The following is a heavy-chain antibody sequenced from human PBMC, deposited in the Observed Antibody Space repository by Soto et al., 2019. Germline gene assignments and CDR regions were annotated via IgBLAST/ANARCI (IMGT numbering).Heavy chain of an antibody. Sequence: GGSLRLSCAASGFTFSSYAMHWVRQAPGKGLEWVAVISYDGSNKYYADSVKGRFTISRDNSKNTLYLQMNSLRAEDTAVYYCARGQQPRDYFYYGLDVWGQGTTVTVSS. J-gene: IGHJ6*02. CDR1: GFTFSSYA. V-gene: IGHV3-30-3*01. D-gene: IGHD5-18*01. CDR2: ISYDGSNK. CDR3: ARGQQPRDYFYYGLDV.